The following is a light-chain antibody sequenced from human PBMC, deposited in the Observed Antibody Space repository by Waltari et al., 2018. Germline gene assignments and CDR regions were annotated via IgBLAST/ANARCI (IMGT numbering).Light chain of an antibody. CDR2: AAS. CDR1: QGISSY. Sequence: IQLTQSPHPLSASVAHRVTITCRASQGISSYLAWYQQKPGKAPELLIYAASTLQSGVPSRFSGSGSGTDFTLTISSLQPDDFATYYCQQLNSYPLSFGPGTKVDVK. V-gene: IGKV1-9*01. J-gene: IGKJ3*01. CDR3: QQLNSYPLS.